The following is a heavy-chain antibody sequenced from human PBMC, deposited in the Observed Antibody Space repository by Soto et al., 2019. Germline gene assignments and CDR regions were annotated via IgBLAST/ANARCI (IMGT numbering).Heavy chain of an antibody. D-gene: IGHD2-15*01. CDR2: INAGNGNT. CDR1: GYTFISYA. J-gene: IGHJ4*02. V-gene: IGHV1-3*01. CDR3: ARELQGLYYFDY. Sequence: ASVKVSCKASGYTFISYAIHWVRQAPGQRLEWMGWINAGNGNTKYSQKFQGRVTITRDTAASTAYMELTSLRSEDTAVYYCARELQGLYYFDYWGQGTLVTVSS.